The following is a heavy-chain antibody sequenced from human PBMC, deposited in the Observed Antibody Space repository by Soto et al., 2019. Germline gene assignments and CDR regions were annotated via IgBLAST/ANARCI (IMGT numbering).Heavy chain of an antibody. CDR1: GYTFTSYA. V-gene: IGHV1-3*01. D-gene: IGHD6-13*01. J-gene: IGHJ4*02. CDR2: INAGNGNT. CDR3: ARGQQLARECDY. Sequence: ASVKVSCKASGYTFTSYAMHWVRQAPGQGLEWMGWINAGNGNTKYSQKFQGRVTITRDTSASTAYMELSSLRSEDTAVYYCARGQQLARECDYWGQGTLVTVSS.